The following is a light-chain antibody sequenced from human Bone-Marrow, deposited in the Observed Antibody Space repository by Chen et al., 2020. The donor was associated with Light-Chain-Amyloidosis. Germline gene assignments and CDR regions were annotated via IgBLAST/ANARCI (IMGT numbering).Light chain of an antibody. J-gene: IGLJ3*02. CDR2: DVT. CDR3: WSDAGTYMWV. Sequence: QSALTQPRSVSGSPGQSVTISCTGTSSDVGGYEYVSWYQQYPGKAPKLMISDVTKRPSGVPHRFSGCKSGNTGSLTSSGCQAEDEADCYCWSDAGTYMWVFGGGTKLTVL. V-gene: IGLV2-11*01. CDR1: SSDVGGYEY.